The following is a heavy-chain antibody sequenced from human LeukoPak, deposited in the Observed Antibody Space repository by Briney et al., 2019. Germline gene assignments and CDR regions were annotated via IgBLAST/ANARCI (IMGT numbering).Heavy chain of an antibody. CDR3: AREGIANYGMDV. J-gene: IGHJ6*02. V-gene: IGHV4-59*01. CDR1: GGSISSYY. CDR2: IYYSGST. D-gene: IGHD6-13*01. Sequence: SETLSLTCTVSGGSISSYYWSWIRQPPGKGLEWIGYIYYSGSTNYNPPLKSRVTISVDTSKNQFSLKLSSVTAADTAVYYCAREGIANYGMDVWGQGTTVTVSS.